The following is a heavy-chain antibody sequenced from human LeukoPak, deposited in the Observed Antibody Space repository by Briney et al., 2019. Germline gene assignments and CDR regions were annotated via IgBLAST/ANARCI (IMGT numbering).Heavy chain of an antibody. D-gene: IGHD3-10*01. Sequence: SETLSLTCTVSGYSISSGYYWGWIRQPPGKGLEWIGSIYHSGSTYYNPSLKSRVTISVDTSKNQFSLKLSSVTAADTAVYYCARVSMVRGVMSWFDPWGQGTLVTVSS. CDR1: GYSISSGYY. CDR3: ARVSMVRGVMSWFDP. CDR2: IYHSGST. J-gene: IGHJ5*02. V-gene: IGHV4-38-2*02.